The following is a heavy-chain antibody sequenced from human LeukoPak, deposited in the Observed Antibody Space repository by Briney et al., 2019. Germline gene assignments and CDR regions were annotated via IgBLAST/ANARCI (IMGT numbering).Heavy chain of an antibody. CDR1: GFTFSSYA. CDR3: AKDSDYDFWSGNGY. V-gene: IGHV3-30*02. Sequence: GGSLRLSCAASGFTFSSYAMSWVRQAPGKGLEWVAFIRYDGSNKYYADSVKGRFTISRDNSKNTLYLQMNSLRAEDTAVYYCAKDSDYDFWSGNGYWGQGTLVTVSS. CDR2: IRYDGSNK. D-gene: IGHD3-3*01. J-gene: IGHJ4*02.